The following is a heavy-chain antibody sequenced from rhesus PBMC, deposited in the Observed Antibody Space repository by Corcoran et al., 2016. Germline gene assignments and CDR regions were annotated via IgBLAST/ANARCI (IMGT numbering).Heavy chain of an antibody. Sequence: QVQLQESGPGMVKPSETLSLICAASGASISYTSRWSWILQPPGRGRGGIGYIYGGASTTSYNPSLESRITISKDSPKNEFFLKMTSVTAADTAMYYCTRDSVEYCTGIGCSRSDVWGPGVLVTVSS. D-gene: IGHD2-21*01. V-gene: IGHV4S10*01. CDR2: IYGGASTT. J-gene: IGHJ5-1*01. CDR1: GASISYTSR. CDR3: TRDSVEYCTGIGCSRSDV.